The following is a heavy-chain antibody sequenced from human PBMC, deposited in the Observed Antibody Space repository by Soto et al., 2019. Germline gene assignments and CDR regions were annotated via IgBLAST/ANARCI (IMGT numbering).Heavy chain of an antibody. J-gene: IGHJ4*01. D-gene: IGHD4-17*01. V-gene: IGHV4-59*08. CDR2: IYYSGST. CDR1: GGSISSYY. Sequence: QVQLQESGPGLVKPSETLSLTCTVSGGSISSYYWSWIRQPPGKGLEWIGYIYYSGSTNYNPSLKTRLTTSVATTKNHFSLKLSSVTAADTAVYYCATRYGGTLDYSRHGTLVTVSS. CDR3: ATRYGGTLDY.